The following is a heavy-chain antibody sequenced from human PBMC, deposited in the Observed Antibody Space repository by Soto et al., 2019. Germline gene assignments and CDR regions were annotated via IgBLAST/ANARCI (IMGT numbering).Heavy chain of an antibody. V-gene: IGHV1-69*01. Sequence: QVQLVQSGAEVKKPGSSVNVSCKASGGTFSSYAISWVRQAPVQGLEWMGGIIPSFGTANYAQKFQGRVTITADESTSTAYMELSSLRSEDTAVYYCARDFRAYYDFWSGYSRDYYYYGMDVWGQGTTVTVSS. CDR2: IIPSFGTA. CDR3: ARDFRAYYDFWSGYSRDYYYYGMDV. J-gene: IGHJ6*02. CDR1: GGTFSSYA. D-gene: IGHD3-3*01.